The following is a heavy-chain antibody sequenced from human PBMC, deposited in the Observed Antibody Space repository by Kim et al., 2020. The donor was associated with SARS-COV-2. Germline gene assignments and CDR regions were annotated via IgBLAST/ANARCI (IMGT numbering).Heavy chain of an antibody. CDR3: AKHITSGGATFGAYFDY. CDR2: ISWNSGTL. J-gene: IGHJ4*02. CDR1: GFTFHDYG. Sequence: GGSLRLSCAASGFTFHDYGMHWVRQAPGQGLEWVSGISWNSGTLGYADSVKGRFTISRDNAKNSLYLQINSLKPEDTALYYCAKHITSGGATFGAYFDYWGQGALCTVSA. D-gene: IGHD1-26*01. V-gene: IGHV3-9*01.